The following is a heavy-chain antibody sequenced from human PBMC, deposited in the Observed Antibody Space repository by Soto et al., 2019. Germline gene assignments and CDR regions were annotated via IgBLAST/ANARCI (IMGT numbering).Heavy chain of an antibody. CDR3: ARGGTNSLDY. V-gene: IGHV1-2*02. D-gene: IGHD2-8*01. CDR2: INPNSGGP. CDR1: GYTFTDYY. J-gene: IGHJ4*02. Sequence: ASVKVSCKTSGYTFTDYYMHLVRHAPGQGREWMGWINPNSGGPISAQKFQGRVTMTRGTSISTAYLELSRLRSDDKAVYYCARGGTNSLDYWGQGTQVTVSS.